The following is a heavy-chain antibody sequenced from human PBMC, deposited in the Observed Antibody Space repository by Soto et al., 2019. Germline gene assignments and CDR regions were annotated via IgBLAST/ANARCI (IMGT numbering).Heavy chain of an antibody. CDR1: GFTFSSYS. J-gene: IGHJ6*02. V-gene: IGHV3-21*01. Sequence: GGSLRLSCAASGFTFSSYSMNWVRQAPGKGLEWVSSISSSSSYIYYADSVKGRFTISRDNAKNSLYLQMNSLRAEDTAVYYCARADSGSYYVPYYYYGMDVWGQGTTVTVSS. CDR3: ARADSGSYYVPYYYYGMDV. CDR2: ISSSSSYI. D-gene: IGHD3-10*01.